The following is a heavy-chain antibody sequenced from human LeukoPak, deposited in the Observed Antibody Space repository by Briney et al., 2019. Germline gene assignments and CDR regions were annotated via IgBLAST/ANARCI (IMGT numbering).Heavy chain of an antibody. CDR3: ARHLDYYGSGTYKY. D-gene: IGHD3-10*01. Sequence: SETLSLTCTVSGGSISSYYWSWIRQPPGKGLEWIGYIHSSGYTNYNPSLKSRVTMSIDTSKNQFSLKLSSVTAADTAVYYCARHLDYYGSGTYKYWGQGTLVTVSS. J-gene: IGHJ4*02. V-gene: IGHV4-59*08. CDR2: IHSSGYT. CDR1: GGSISSYY.